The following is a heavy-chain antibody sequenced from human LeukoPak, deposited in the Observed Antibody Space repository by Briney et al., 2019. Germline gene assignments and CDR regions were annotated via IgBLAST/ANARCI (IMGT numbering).Heavy chain of an antibody. Sequence: SVKVSCKASGGTFSSYAISWVRQAPGQGLEWMGGIIPIFGTANYAQKFQGRATITADESTSTAYMELSSLRSEDTAVYYCARAPRGGNSNFDYWGQGTLVTVSS. CDR2: IIPIFGTA. D-gene: IGHD4-23*01. J-gene: IGHJ4*02. V-gene: IGHV1-69*13. CDR1: GGTFSSYA. CDR3: ARAPRGGNSNFDY.